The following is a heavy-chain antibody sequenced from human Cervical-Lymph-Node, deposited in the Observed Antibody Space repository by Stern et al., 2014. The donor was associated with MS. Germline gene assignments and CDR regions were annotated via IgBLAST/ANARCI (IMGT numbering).Heavy chain of an antibody. CDR2: IGWDDDK. CDR3: ARSFYDYESAALGPFDY. CDR1: GFSLSTSGMR. J-gene: IGHJ4*02. D-gene: IGHD3-22*01. V-gene: IGHV2-70*04. Sequence: QVTLRESGPALVKPTQALTLTCTFSGFSLSTSGMRVSWIRQPPGKALEWLERIGWDDDKFYSTSLKTRLTISKDTSKNQVVFTMTNMDPVHTATYYCARSFYDYESAALGPFDYWGQGTLVTVSS.